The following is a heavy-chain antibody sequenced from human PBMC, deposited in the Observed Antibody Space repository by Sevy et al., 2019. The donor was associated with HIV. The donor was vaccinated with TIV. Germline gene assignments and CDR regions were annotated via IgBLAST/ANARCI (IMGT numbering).Heavy chain of an antibody. CDR1: GFTFSSYS. Sequence: GGSLRLSCAASGFTFSSYSMNWVRQAPGKGLEWVSSISSSSSYIYYADSVKGRFTISRDNAKNSLYLQMNSLRAEDTAVYYCARGLEQLVPFYYFDYWGQGTLVTVSS. D-gene: IGHD6-6*01. CDR2: ISSSSSYI. V-gene: IGHV3-21*01. CDR3: ARGLEQLVPFYYFDY. J-gene: IGHJ4*02.